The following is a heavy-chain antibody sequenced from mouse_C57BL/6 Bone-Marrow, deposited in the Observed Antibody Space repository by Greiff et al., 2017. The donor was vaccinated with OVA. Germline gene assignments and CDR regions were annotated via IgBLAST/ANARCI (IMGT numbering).Heavy chain of an antibody. CDR3: TSTIVPSYWYFDV. V-gene: IGHV14-4*01. D-gene: IGHD2-5*01. CDR2: IDPENGDT. Sequence: VQLQQSGAELVRPGASVKLSCTASGFNIKDDYMHWVKQRPEQGLEWIGWIDPENGDTEYASKFQGKATITADTSSNTASLQLSSLTSEDTAVYYCTSTIVPSYWYFDVWGTGTTVTVSS. J-gene: IGHJ1*03. CDR1: GFNIKDDY.